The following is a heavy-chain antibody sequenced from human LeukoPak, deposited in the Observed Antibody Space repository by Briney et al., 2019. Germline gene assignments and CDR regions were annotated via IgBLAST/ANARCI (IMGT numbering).Heavy chain of an antibody. V-gene: IGHV1-46*01. Sequence: GASVKVSCKASGYTFTSYYIHWVRQAPGQGLEWMGIINPSGGSTTYAQILQGRVTMTRDTSTSTVYKELSSLRSEDTAVYYCVRVVTPSAYDIWGQGTMVTVSS. J-gene: IGHJ3*02. D-gene: IGHD2-21*02. CDR2: INPSGGST. CDR1: GYTFTSYY. CDR3: VRVVTPSAYDI.